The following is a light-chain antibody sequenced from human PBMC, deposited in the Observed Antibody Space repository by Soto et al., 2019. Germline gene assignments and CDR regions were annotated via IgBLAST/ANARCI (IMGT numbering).Light chain of an antibody. Sequence: QSALTQPASVSGSPGQTITISWTGTTSDVGGFNYFSWYQQHPGKAPKLMIYDVTNRPSGVSYRFSGSKSGNTASLTISGLQAEDEADYYCNSYPSSSTYVFGTGTKLTVL. V-gene: IGLV2-14*03. J-gene: IGLJ1*01. CDR3: NSYPSSSTYV. CDR2: DVT. CDR1: TSDVGGFNY.